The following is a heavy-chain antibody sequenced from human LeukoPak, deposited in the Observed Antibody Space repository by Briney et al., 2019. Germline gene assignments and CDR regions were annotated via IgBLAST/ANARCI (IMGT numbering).Heavy chain of an antibody. CDR3: ARDYPAGPERSDSGAVTTDDAFDL. J-gene: IGHJ3*01. CDR2: IYHSGST. D-gene: IGHD6-19*01. Sequence: SQTLSLTCTVSGGSISSGGYYWSWIRQPPGKGLEWIGYIYHSGSTYYNPSLKSRVTMSVDTSKNQFSLNLSSVTAADTAVYYCARDYPAGPERSDSGAVTTDDAFDLWGQGTLVTVSS. CDR1: GGSISSGGYY. V-gene: IGHV4-30-2*01.